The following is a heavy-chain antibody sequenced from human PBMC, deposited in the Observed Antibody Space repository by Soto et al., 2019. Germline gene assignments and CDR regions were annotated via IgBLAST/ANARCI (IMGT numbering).Heavy chain of an antibody. CDR2: ISSSSGST. CDR1: VFTFIDYY. J-gene: IGHJ6*02. D-gene: IGHD5-12*01. V-gene: IGHV3-11*06. CDR3: ARDRGGYDRLYYYHGMDV. Sequence: GWSLRLSCASSVFTFIDYYMRWIRQAPGKGLEYISYISSSSGSTNYADSVKGRFTISRDNAKNSLYLQMSSLRAEDTAVYYCARDRGGYDRLYYYHGMDVWGQGTTVTVSS.